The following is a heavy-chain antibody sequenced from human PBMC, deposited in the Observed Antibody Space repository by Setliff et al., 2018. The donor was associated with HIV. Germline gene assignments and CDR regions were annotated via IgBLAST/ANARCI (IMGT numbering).Heavy chain of an antibody. CDR2: LHLSGDT. Sequence: PSETLSLTCTVSGDSINSGTYYWSWIRQPAGKGLEWIGRLHLSGDTNYNPSLKSRATMSIDTSKNQFSLKSSSVTAADTAVYYCARVYYNFQDMWGQGTMVTVSS. J-gene: IGHJ3*02. D-gene: IGHD3-3*01. CDR3: ARVYYNFQDM. V-gene: IGHV4-61*02. CDR1: GDSINSGTYY.